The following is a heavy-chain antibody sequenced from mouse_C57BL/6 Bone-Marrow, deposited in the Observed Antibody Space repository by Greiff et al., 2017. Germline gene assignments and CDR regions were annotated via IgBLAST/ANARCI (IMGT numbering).Heavy chain of an antibody. CDR3: AREGRITTVVGYYAMDY. CDR2: ISYDGSN. Sequence: EVQLQESGPGLVKPSQSLSLTCSVTGYSITSGYYWNWIRQFPGNKLEWMGYISYDGSNNYNPSLKNRISITRDTSKNQFFLKLNSVTTEDTATYYCAREGRITTVVGYYAMDYWGQGTSVTVSS. V-gene: IGHV3-6*01. J-gene: IGHJ4*01. D-gene: IGHD1-1*01. CDR1: GYSITSGYY.